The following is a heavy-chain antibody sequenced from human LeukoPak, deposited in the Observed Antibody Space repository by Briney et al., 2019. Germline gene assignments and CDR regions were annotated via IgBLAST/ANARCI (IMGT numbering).Heavy chain of an antibody. V-gene: IGHV4-34*01. CDR1: GGSFSGYY. CDR3: ARHVLLLWFGEHKFDY. Sequence: PSETLSLTCAVYGGSFSGYYWSWIRQPPGKGLEWIGEINHSGSTNYNPSLKSRVTISVDTSKNQFSLKLSSVTAADTAVYYCARHVLLLWFGEHKFDYWGQGTLVTVSS. CDR2: INHSGST. D-gene: IGHD3-10*01. J-gene: IGHJ4*02.